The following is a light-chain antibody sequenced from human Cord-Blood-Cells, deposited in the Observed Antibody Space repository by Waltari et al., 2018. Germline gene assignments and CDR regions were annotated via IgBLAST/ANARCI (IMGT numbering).Light chain of an antibody. CDR2: DVS. V-gene: IGLV2-14*01. Sequence: QSALTQPASVSGSPGQSITISCTGTSSDVGGYNYVSWYQQHPGKAPKLMIYDVSKRPSGVSNRFSGSRSCNTASLTISGLQAEDEADYYCSSYTSSSTFYVVFGGGTKLTVL. CDR1: SSDVGGYNY. J-gene: IGLJ2*01. CDR3: SSYTSSSTFYVV.